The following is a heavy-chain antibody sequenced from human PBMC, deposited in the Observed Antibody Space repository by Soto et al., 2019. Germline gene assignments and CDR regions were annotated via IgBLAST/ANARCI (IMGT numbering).Heavy chain of an antibody. J-gene: IGHJ4*01. CDR1: GGSISSGGYY. Sequence: QVQLQESGPGLVQPSQTLSLTCTVSGGSISSGGYYWSWIRQQPGTGLEWIVHISYSGSTYYSTSLKSRVTISVDTSRNQFSLIVNSVTAAGTAVYHCAGGVLHWGQGTLVTVSS. CDR2: ISYSGST. V-gene: IGHV4-31*03. CDR3: AGGVLH.